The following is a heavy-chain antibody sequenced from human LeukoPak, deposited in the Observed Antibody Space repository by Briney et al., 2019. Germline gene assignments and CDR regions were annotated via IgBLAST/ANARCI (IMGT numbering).Heavy chain of an antibody. CDR3: ASCRLQYSSGWLDAFDI. Sequence: GGSLRLSCAASGFTFSSNWMSWVREAPGRGLEWVASIKQDGSEEHYVDSVKGRFTISRDNGKNSLYLQMNSLRDEDTAVYYCASCRLQYSSGWLDAFDIWGQGTMVTVSS. CDR2: IKQDGSEE. V-gene: IGHV3-7*01. CDR1: GFTFSSNW. D-gene: IGHD6-19*01. J-gene: IGHJ3*02.